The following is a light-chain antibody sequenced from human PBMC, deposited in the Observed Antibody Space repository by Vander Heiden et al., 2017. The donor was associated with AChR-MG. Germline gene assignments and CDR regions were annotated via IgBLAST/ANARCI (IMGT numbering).Light chain of an antibody. CDR3: TSYTTSGTLRV. J-gene: IGLJ3*02. V-gene: IGLV2-14*03. CDR2: DVS. CDR1: SSDGGGYNF. Sequence: QSALTQPASVSGSPGQSITISCTRTSSDGGGYNFVSWYQHHPGKAPKLIIFDVSKRPSGVSNRFSGSKSANTASLTISGLQADDEADYYCTSYTTSGTLRVFGGGTKLTVL.